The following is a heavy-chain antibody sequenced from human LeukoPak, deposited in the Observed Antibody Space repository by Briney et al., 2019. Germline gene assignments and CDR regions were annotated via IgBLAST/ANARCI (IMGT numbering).Heavy chain of an antibody. D-gene: IGHD3-9*01. CDR1: GFTFSNYG. CDR3: ARDSPLLTV. Sequence: GRSLRLSCAASGFTFSNYGMHWVRQPPGKGLEWVSAIGDDAVSTYYAESVKGRFTISRDNSKNTLYLQMNSLRAEDTATYYCARDSPLLTVWGQGTLVTVSS. CDR2: IGDDAVST. J-gene: IGHJ4*02. V-gene: IGHV3-23*01.